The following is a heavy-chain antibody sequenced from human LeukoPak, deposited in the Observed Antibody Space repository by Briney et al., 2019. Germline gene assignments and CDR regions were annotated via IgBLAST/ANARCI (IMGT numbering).Heavy chain of an antibody. V-gene: IGHV3-48*04. J-gene: IGHJ4*02. CDR2: ISSTGRPI. D-gene: IGHD3-22*01. CDR3: ARLMYYDSSGLDY. Sequence: GGSLRLSCAASAFTFNNYSMSWVRQAPGKGLEGVSYISSTGRPIYYADSVKGRFTISRDNAKNSLYLQMNSLRAEDTAVYYCARLMYYDSSGLDYWGQGTLVIVSS. CDR1: AFTFNNYS.